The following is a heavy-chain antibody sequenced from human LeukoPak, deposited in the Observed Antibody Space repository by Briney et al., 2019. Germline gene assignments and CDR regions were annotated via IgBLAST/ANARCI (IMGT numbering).Heavy chain of an antibody. CDR2: ISAYNGNT. J-gene: IGHJ5*02. CDR3: ARAHIVVVPTAIGSPYRDNWFDP. Sequence: GASVKVSCKASGYTFTSYGISWVRQAPGQGLEWMGWISAYNGNTNYAQKLQGRVTMTTDTSTSTAYMELRSLRSDDTAVFYCARAHIVVVPTAIGSPYRDNWFDPWGQGTLVTVSS. D-gene: IGHD2-2*01. CDR1: GYTFTSYG. V-gene: IGHV1-18*01.